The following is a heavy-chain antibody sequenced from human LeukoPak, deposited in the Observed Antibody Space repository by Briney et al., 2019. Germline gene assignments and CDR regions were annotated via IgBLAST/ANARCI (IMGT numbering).Heavy chain of an antibody. J-gene: IGHJ6*02. CDR1: GFTFSSYW. Sequence: GGSLRLSCAASGFTFSSYWMSWVRQAPGKGLEWVANIKQDGSEKYYVDSVKGRFTISRDNAKNSLYLQMNSLRAEDTAVYYCAREPGYSSGWYEDYYYGMDVWGQGTTVTVSS. D-gene: IGHD6-19*01. V-gene: IGHV3-7*01. CDR3: AREPGYSSGWYEDYYYGMDV. CDR2: IKQDGSEK.